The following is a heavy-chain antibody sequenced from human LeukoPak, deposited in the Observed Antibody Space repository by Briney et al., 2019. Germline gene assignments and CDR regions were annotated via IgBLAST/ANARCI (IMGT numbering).Heavy chain of an antibody. CDR3: PRPAYDILTGHYSYY. D-gene: IGHD3-9*01. CDR2: INHSGVT. J-gene: IGHJ4*02. Sequence: KPSETLSLTCGVYGGSFSPYYWNWIRQPPGKGLEWIGEINHSGVTNYNPSLKSRVTISVDTSNNEFSLKMSYVTAADTAVYYCPRPAYDILTGHYSYYWGQGTLVTVSS. V-gene: IGHV4-34*01. CDR1: GGSFSPYY.